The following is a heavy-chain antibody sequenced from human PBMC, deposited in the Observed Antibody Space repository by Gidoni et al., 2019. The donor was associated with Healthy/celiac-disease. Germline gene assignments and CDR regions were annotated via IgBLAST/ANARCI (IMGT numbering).Heavy chain of an antibody. CDR3: ARSPFLRGSSSWYGSSGWYRSGFDY. CDR2: INHSGST. D-gene: IGHD6-13*01. Sequence: QVQLQQWGAGLLKPSETLSLTCAVYGGSFSGYYWSWLRQPPGKGLEWIGEINHSGSTNHNPSLKSRVTISVDTSKNQFSLKLSSVTAADTAVYYCARSPFLRGSSSWYGSSGWYRSGFDYWGQGTLVTVSS. CDR1: GGSFSGYY. V-gene: IGHV4-34*01. J-gene: IGHJ4*02.